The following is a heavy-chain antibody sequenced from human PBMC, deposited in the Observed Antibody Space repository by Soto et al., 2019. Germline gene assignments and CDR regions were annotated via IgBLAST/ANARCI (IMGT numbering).Heavy chain of an antibody. Sequence: QVQLVQSGAEVKKPGASVKVSCKASGYTFTSYGINWVRQAPGQGLEWMGWISAYNGNTHYAQKLQGRVTMTTDTSTSTASMELRSLRSDDTAVYYCARVQGGYDFAYWGQGTLVIVSS. D-gene: IGHD5-12*01. V-gene: IGHV1-18*01. CDR1: GYTFTSYG. CDR3: ARVQGGYDFAY. CDR2: ISAYNGNT. J-gene: IGHJ4*02.